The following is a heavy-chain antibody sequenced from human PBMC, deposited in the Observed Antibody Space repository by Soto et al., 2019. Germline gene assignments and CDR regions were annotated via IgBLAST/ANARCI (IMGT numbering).Heavy chain of an antibody. Sequence: QVQLVESGGGVVQPGGSLRLYCAASGFTFNSYGMHWVRQAPGKGLEWVAVMAHDENIKHYADSVKGRFTISRDNSTSTLYLQMNSLRGDDTALYYCAKAELIALFGVVPGGFDDWGQGTLVTVSS. V-gene: IGHV3-30*18. CDR3: AKAELIALFGVVPGGFDD. D-gene: IGHD3-3*01. CDR1: GFTFNSYG. J-gene: IGHJ4*02. CDR2: MAHDENIK.